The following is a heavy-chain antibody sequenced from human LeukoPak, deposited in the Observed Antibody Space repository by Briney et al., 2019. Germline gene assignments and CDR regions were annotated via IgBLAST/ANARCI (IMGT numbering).Heavy chain of an antibody. V-gene: IGHV4-39*07. D-gene: IGHD1-26*01. CDR2: IYYSGLT. Sequence: SETLSLTCTVSGGSISSTPYYWGWVRQPPGKGLEWIGSIYYSGLTYYNPSLKSRVTISVDTSKNQFSLKLSSVTAADTAVYYCARSVFGGGSYSFDPWGQGTLVTVSS. CDR1: GGSISSTPYY. J-gene: IGHJ5*02. CDR3: ARSVFGGGSYSFDP.